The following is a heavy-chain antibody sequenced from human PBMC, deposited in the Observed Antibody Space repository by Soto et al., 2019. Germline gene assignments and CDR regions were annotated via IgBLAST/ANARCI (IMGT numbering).Heavy chain of an antibody. CDR1: GFTLKNYS. V-gene: IGHV3-21*06. Sequence: DVQLVESGGGLVKPGGSLRLSCAAYGFTLKNYSMTWVRQAPGKGLEWVSSIRSNSNYKYYADSLKVRFTISRDNAKNALYLQMSSLGAADTAVYYCARARRTTWPGTTRGRFDPWGRGTLVTVGS. D-gene: IGHD1-1*01. CDR2: IRSNSNYK. CDR3: ARARRTTWPGTTRGRFDP. J-gene: IGHJ5*02.